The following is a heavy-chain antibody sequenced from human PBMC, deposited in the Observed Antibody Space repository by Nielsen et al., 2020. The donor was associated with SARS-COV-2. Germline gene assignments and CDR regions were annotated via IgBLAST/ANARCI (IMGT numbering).Heavy chain of an antibody. V-gene: IGHV3-7*05. D-gene: IGHD6-13*01. CDR2: IKSDGSEK. J-gene: IGHJ4*02. CDR1: GFTVSDSW. CDR3: AKDRHPIAAVISGTDYFDY. Sequence: GESLKISCAASGFTVSDSWMSWVRQAPGGGLEWVANIKSDGSEKFYLDSVKGRFTISRDNAKNSLYLQMNSLRAEDTAVYYCAKDRHPIAAVISGTDYFDYWGQGTLVTVSS.